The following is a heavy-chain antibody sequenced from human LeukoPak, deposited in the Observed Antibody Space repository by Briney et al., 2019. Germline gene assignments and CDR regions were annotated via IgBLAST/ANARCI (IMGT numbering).Heavy chain of an antibody. CDR1: GFSHAW. J-gene: IGHJ6*02. CDR3: TTDREGGMDV. V-gene: IGHV3-15*01. Sequence: GGSLRLSCAASGFSHAWMSWVRQTPGKGLEWVGRIKSKADGGTTDYVAPVKGRFTISRDDSKNTLYLQMNSLKTEDTAVYYCTTDREGGMDVWGQGTAVTVSS. CDR2: IKSKADGGTT.